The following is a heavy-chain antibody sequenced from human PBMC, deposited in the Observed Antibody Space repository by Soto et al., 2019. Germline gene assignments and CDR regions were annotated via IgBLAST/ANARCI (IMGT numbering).Heavy chain of an antibody. J-gene: IGHJ4*02. V-gene: IGHV3-23*01. CDR1: GFTFSSNA. CDR2: ISDSGGST. D-gene: IGHD3-10*01. Sequence: EVQLLESGGGLVQPGGSLRLSCEASGFTFSSNAMTWVRQAPGKGLEWVSAISDSGGSTYYADSVAGRFTSSRDNSRHTLYLQMNSLRAEDTAIYYCAKALGRDFSDFDSWGQGTQVTVSS. CDR3: AKALGRDFSDFDS.